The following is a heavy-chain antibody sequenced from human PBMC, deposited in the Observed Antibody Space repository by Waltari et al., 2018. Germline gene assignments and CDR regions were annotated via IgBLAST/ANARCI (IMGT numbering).Heavy chain of an antibody. V-gene: IGHV3-30*18. CDR2: ISNDGNNK. CDR3: VKYSGFDYFFDY. J-gene: IGHJ4*02. D-gene: IGHD5-12*01. CDR1: GFIFSNCN. Sequence: QMQLVESGGGVVKPGRSLRPHCPASGFIFSNCNMHWVRQAPGQGLEWVAGISNDGNNKDYADSVKTRFTVSRENSKNTLYLQINSLRDDDTAVYYCVKYSGFDYFFDYWGQGTLVTVSS.